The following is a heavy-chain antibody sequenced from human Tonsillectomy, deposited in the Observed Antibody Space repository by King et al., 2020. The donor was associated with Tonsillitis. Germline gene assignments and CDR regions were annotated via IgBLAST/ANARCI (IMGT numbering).Heavy chain of an antibody. J-gene: IGHJ5*02. CDR1: GASISSYF. V-gene: IGHV4-4*07. CDR2: MSTSGSN. D-gene: IGHD1-1*01. CDR3: AREVATTGWWFDP. Sequence: QLQESGPGLVKPSETLSLTCIVSGASISSYFWSWIRQPAGKGLEWIGRMSTSGSNNYNPSLKSRVTMSVDTSKNQFSLKLTSVTAADPAVYYFAREVATTGWWFDPWGQGIPVTVSS.